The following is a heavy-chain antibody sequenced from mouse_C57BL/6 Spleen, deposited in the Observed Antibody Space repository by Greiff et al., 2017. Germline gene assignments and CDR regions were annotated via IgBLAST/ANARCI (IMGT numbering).Heavy chain of an antibody. CDR1: GYTFTSYW. CDR2: IYPGSGST. V-gene: IGHV1-55*01. J-gene: IGHJ4*01. CDR3: TKTNSNYVDYAMDY. Sequence: VQLQQPGAELVKPGASVKMSCKASGYTFTSYWITWVKQRPGQGLEWIGDIYPGSGSTNYNEKFKSKATLTVDTSSSTAYLQLSSLTSEDTAVYYCTKTNSNYVDYAMDYWGQGTSVTVSS. D-gene: IGHD2-5*01.